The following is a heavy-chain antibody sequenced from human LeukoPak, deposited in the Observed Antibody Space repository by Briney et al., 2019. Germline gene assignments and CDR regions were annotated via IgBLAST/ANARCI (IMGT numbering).Heavy chain of an antibody. V-gene: IGHV4-39*01. CDR2: IYYSGST. CDR1: GGSISSSSYY. J-gene: IGHJ4*02. D-gene: IGHD6-13*01. CDR3: ARGTGIAAAGPKSYYFDY. Sequence: SETLSLTCTVSGGSISSSSYYWGWIRQPPGKGLEWIGSIYYSGSTYYNPSLKSRVTISVDTSKNQFSLKLSSVTAADTAVYYCARGTGIAAAGPKSYYFDYWGQGTLVTVSS.